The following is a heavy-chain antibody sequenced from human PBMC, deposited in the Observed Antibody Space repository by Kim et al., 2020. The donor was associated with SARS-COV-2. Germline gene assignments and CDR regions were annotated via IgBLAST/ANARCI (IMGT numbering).Heavy chain of an antibody. J-gene: IGHJ6*02. D-gene: IGHD3-10*01. CDR3: ARDRTLRFGEYYGMDV. Sequence: GGSLRLSCVASGFTFSSYGMHWVRQAPGKGLEWVAVIWYDGSNTYYADSVKGRFTISRDNSKNTLYLQMNSLRAEDTAVYYCARDRTLRFGEYYGMDVWGQGTTVTVS. V-gene: IGHV3-33*01. CDR1: GFTFSSYG. CDR2: IWYDGSNT.